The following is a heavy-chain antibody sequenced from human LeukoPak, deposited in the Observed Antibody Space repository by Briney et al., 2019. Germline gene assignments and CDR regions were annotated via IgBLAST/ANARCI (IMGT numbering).Heavy chain of an antibody. CDR3: ARDGYSYGINWFDP. CDR2: ISSSGSTI. V-gene: IGHV3-11*04. J-gene: IGHJ5*02. Sequence: GGSLRLSCAASGFTFSDYYMSLIRQAPGKGLEWVSYISSSGSTIYYADSVKGRFNISRDNAKNSLYLQMNSLRAEDTAVYYCARDGYSYGINWFDPWGQGTLVTVSS. CDR1: GFTFSDYY. D-gene: IGHD5-18*01.